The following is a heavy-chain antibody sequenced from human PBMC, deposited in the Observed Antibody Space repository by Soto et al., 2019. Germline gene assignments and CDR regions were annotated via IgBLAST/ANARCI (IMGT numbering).Heavy chain of an antibody. D-gene: IGHD3-3*01. V-gene: IGHV4-59*01. CDR1: GGSISSYY. J-gene: IGHJ6*03. Sequence: LSLTCTVSGGSISSYYWSWIRQPPGKGLEWIGYIYYSGSTNYNPSLKSRVTISVDTSKNQFSLKLSSVTAADTAVYYCAGGITPDFWSGYYDYYYYMFFWGNGTTVTLSS. CDR3: AGGITPDFWSGYYDYYYYMFF. CDR2: IYYSGST.